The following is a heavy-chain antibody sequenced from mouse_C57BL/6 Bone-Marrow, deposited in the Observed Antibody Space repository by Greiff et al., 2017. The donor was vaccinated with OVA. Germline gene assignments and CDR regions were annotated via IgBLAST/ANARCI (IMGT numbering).Heavy chain of an antibody. CDR1: GFTFSDYY. CDR3: ARHTTVVAPYYFDY. D-gene: IGHD1-1*01. J-gene: IGHJ2*01. Sequence: EVQLVESGGGLVQPGGSLKLSCAASGFTFSDYYMYWVRQTPEKRLEWVAYISNGGGSTYYPDTVKGRFTISRDNAKNTLYLQMSRLKSEDTAMYYCARHTTVVAPYYFDYWGQGTTLTVSS. CDR2: ISNGGGST. V-gene: IGHV5-12*01.